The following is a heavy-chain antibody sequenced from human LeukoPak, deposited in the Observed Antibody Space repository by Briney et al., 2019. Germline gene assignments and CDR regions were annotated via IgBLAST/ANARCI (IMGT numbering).Heavy chain of an antibody. CDR3: ARDAYMNDRWFYRMDV. J-gene: IGHJ6*02. Sequence: GASVKVSCKASGGTFTTYSISWVRQAPGQGLEWMGRTIPLLRRTNYAQRFQGRVTIIADKSTSTAHLELSGLRSEDTAVYYCARDAYMNDRWFYRMDVWGQGTTIIVSS. CDR2: TIPLLRRT. CDR1: GGTFTTYS. D-gene: IGHD2-15*01. V-gene: IGHV1-69*04.